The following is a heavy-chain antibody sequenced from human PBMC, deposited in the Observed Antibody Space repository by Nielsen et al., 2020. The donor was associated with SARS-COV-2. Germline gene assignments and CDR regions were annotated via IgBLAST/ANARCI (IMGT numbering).Heavy chain of an antibody. CDR2: ISYDGSNK. Sequence: GGSPRLSCAASGFTFSSYGMHWVRQAPGKGLEWVAVISYDGSNKYYADSVKGRFTISRDNSKNTLYLQMNSLRAEDTAVYYCAKEDDYYGSGSTDYWGQGTLVTVSS. CDR1: GFTFSSYG. V-gene: IGHV3-30*18. CDR3: AKEDDYYGSGSTDY. D-gene: IGHD3-10*01. J-gene: IGHJ4*02.